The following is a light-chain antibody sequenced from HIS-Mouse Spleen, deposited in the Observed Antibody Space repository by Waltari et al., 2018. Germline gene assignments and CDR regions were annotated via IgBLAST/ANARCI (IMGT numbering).Light chain of an antibody. J-gene: IGLJ3*02. Sequence: QSALTQPASVSGSPGQSTTIPCTGTSSHVGGSNYFSWYQQHPGKAPKLMIYEVSNRPSGVSNRFSGSKSGNTASLTISGLQAEDEADYYCSSYTSSSTWVFGGGTKLTVL. CDR1: SSHVGGSNY. V-gene: IGLV2-14*01. CDR2: EVS. CDR3: SSYTSSSTWV.